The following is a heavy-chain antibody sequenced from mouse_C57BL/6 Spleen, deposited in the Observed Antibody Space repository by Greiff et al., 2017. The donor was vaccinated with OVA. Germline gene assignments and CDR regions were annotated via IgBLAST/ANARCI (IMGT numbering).Heavy chain of an antibody. Sequence: EVKLMESGPGLVKPSQSLSLTCSVTGYSITSGYYWNWIRQFPGNKLEWMGYISYDGSNNYNPSLKNRISIPRDTSKNQFFLKLNSVTTEDTATYYCARDAYGSLDYWGQGTTLTVSS. CDR3: ARDAYGSLDY. V-gene: IGHV3-6*01. CDR1: GYSITSGYY. CDR2: ISYDGSN. J-gene: IGHJ2*01. D-gene: IGHD2-1*01.